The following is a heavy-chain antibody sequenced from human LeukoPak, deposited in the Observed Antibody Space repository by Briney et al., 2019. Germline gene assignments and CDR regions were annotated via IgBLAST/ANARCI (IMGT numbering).Heavy chain of an antibody. D-gene: IGHD4-17*01. Sequence: PGGSLRLSCAASGFTFSSYAMHWVRQAPGKGLEYVPAISSNGGSTYYANSVKGRFTISRDNSKNTLYLQMGSLRAEDMAVYYCARDRKYGDYGSDAFDIWGQGTMVTVSS. CDR2: ISSNGGST. J-gene: IGHJ3*02. V-gene: IGHV3-64*01. CDR3: ARDRKYGDYGSDAFDI. CDR1: GFTFSSYA.